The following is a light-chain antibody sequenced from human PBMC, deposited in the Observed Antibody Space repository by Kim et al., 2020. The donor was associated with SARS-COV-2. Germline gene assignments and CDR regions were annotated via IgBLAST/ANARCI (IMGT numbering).Light chain of an antibody. V-gene: IGLV4-69*01. Sequence: SVKLTGTLSSGHSSYAIAWHQQQPEKGPRYLMKLNSDGSHSKGDGIPDRFSGSSSGAERYLTIASLQSEDEADYYCQTWGTGIWVFGGGTQLTVL. CDR3: QTWGTGIWV. J-gene: IGLJ3*02. CDR2: LNSDGSH. CDR1: SGHSSYA.